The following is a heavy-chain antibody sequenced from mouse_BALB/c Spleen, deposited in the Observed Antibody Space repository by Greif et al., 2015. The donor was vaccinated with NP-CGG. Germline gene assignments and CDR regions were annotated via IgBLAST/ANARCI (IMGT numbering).Heavy chain of an antibody. J-gene: IGHJ4*01. CDR2: IWAGRST. Sequence: QVQLKHSGPGLVAPSQSLSITCTVSGFHLTSYGVHWVRQPPGKGLEWLGVIWAGRSTNYNSALMSRLSISKDNYKSQGFLKMRRLQTDDTAMSYCAREPSGNYLYYYAMGYCGQGTSFTVCS. D-gene: IGHD2-1*01. CDR1: GFHLTSYG. V-gene: IGHV2-9*02. CDR3: AREPSGNYLYYYAMGY.